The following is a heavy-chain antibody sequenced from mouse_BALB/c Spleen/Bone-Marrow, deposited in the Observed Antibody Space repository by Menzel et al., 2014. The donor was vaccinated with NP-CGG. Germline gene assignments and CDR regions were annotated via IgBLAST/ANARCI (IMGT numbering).Heavy chain of an antibody. J-gene: IGHJ2*01. CDR2: IDPSDSYT. V-gene: IGHV1-69*02. D-gene: IGHD2-3*01. CDR3: AREGDDGYRYY. CDR1: GYTLTSYW. Sequence: QVQLQQSGAELVKPGASVKLSCKASGYTLTSYWMHWVKQRPGQGLEWIGEIDPSDSYTNYNQKFKGKATLTVDKSSSTAYMQLSSLTSEDSAVYYCAREGDDGYRYYWGQGTTLTVSS.